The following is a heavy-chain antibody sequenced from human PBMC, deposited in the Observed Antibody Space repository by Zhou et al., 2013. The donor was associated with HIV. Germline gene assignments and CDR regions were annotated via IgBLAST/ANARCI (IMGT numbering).Heavy chain of an antibody. CDR2: INPSGGST. CDR3: ARDRYSYGYGYYYYYMDV. D-gene: IGHD5-18*01. Sequence: QVQLVQSGAEVKKPGASVKVSCKASGYTFTSYYMHWVRQAPGQGLEWMGIINPSGGSTSYAQKFQGRVTMTRDTSTSTVYMELSSLRSEDTAVYYCARDRYSYGYGYYYYYMDVWGKGTTVTVSS. CDR1: GYTFTSYY. J-gene: IGHJ6*03. V-gene: IGHV1-46*03.